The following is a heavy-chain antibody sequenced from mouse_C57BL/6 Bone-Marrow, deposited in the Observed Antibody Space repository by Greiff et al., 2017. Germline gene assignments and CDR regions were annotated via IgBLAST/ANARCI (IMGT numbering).Heavy chain of an antibody. CDR3: ASSGGYRLAWFAY. D-gene: IGHD2-2*01. V-gene: IGHV1-55*01. Sequence: VQLQQPGAELVKPGASVKMSCKASGYTFTSYWITWVKQRPGQGLEWIGDIYPGSGSTNYNEKFKSKATLTVDTSSSTAYMQLSSLTSEDSAVYDCASSGGYRLAWFAYWGQGTLVTVSA. CDR1: GYTFTSYW. J-gene: IGHJ3*01. CDR2: IYPGSGST.